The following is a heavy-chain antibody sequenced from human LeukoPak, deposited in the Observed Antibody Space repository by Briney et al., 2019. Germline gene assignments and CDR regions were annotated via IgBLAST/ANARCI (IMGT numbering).Heavy chain of an antibody. V-gene: IGHV1-2*02. D-gene: IGHD1-26*01. CDR1: GYTFTGYY. J-gene: IGHJ4*02. Sequence: ALVKVSCKASGYTFTGYYMHWVRQAPGQGLEWMGWINPNSGGTSYARKFQGRVTMTRDTSISTAYMELSRLRSDDTAVYYCARDLGLGLFDYWGQGTLVTVSS. CDR3: ARDLGLGLFDY. CDR2: INPNSGGT.